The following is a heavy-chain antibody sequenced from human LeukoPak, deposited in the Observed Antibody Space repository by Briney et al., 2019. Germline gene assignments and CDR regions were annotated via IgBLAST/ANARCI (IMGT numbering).Heavy chain of an antibody. Sequence: GGSLRLSCAASGFTFSSYEMNWVRQAPGKGLEWVSYISSSGSTIYYADSVKGRFTISRDNAKNSLYLQMNSLRAEDTAVYFCARGEYGSGSYHIDYWGQGTLVTVSS. V-gene: IGHV3-48*03. J-gene: IGHJ4*02. D-gene: IGHD3-10*01. CDR3: ARGEYGSGSYHIDY. CDR2: ISSSGSTI. CDR1: GFTFSSYE.